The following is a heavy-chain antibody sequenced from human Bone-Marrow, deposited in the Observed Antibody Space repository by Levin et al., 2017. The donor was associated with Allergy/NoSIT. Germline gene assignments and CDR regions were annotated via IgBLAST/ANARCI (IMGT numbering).Heavy chain of an antibody. CDR2: IIPNFGTP. D-gene: IGHD2-15*01. CDR3: ARPPRGAGWCGMNV. V-gene: IGHV1-69*13. Sequence: SVQVSCKASGDTFNNYVMKWVRQAPGQGLEWMGVIIPNFGTPNYAPKFQGRVTITADASTSTVYMELRRLRSDDTAIYYCARPPRGAGWCGMNVWGQGATVIVSS. CDR1: GDTFNNYV. J-gene: IGHJ6*02.